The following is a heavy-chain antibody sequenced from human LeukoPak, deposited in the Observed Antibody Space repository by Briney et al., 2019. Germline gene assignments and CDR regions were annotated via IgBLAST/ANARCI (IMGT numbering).Heavy chain of an antibody. CDR1: GFTFSNSA. Sequence: SVKVSCKASGFTFSNSAFQWVRQARGEHLEWIGWIVVGSDSTKYAQKFQERVSITRDMSTSTVYMELSSLRSEDTTVYYCTAEIYRGHVYSYYYGMDVWGQGTTVTVFS. CDR2: IVVGSDST. CDR3: TAEIYRGHVYSYYYGMDV. D-gene: IGHD5-12*01. J-gene: IGHJ6*02. V-gene: IGHV1-58*01.